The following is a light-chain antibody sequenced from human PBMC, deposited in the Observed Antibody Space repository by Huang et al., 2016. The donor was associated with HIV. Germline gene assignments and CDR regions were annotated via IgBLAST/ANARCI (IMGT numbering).Light chain of an antibody. CDR3: LQTYTYPWT. V-gene: IGKV1-6*01. CDR2: AAS. Sequence: AIQMTQSPASLSASVGDRVAITCRASQGIRNDLGWYQQRLGKAPKLLVSAASHLQSGVPSRFSGSGSGTHCTLTISSLQPEDFATYYCLQTYTYPWTFGQGTKVEI. CDR1: QGIRND. J-gene: IGKJ1*01.